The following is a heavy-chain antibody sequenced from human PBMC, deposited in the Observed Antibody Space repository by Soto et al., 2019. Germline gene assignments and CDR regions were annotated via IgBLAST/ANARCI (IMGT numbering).Heavy chain of an antibody. Sequence: SETLSLTCTVSGGSITSYYWSWVRQLPGTGLEWIGYIYYTGSTDYNPFLESRVIISLDMSKNQFSLKLNSVTAADTAVYYCDRANPDYGDPLDYSGQGTLVTVS. CDR1: GGSITSYY. V-gene: IGHV4-59*01. CDR3: DRANPDYGDPLDY. J-gene: IGHJ4*02. CDR2: IYYTGST. D-gene: IGHD4-17*01.